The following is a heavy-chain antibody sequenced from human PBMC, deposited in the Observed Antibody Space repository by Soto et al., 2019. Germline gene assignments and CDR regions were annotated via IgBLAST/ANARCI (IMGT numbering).Heavy chain of an antibody. CDR3: ARDPAP. J-gene: IGHJ5*02. V-gene: IGHV4-31*03. CDR1: GGSISSGGYY. CDR2: IYNSGST. Sequence: QVQLQESGPGLVKASQTLSLTCTVSGGSISSGGYYWSWIRQHPGKGLEWIGYIYNSGSTYYNPSLXSXFTISADTSKNQFSLKLSSVTAAATAVYYCARDPAPWGQGTLVTVSS.